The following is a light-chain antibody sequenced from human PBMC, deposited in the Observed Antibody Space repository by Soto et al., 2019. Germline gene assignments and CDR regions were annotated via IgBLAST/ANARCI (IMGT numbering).Light chain of an antibody. CDR1: SSDVGGNHY. V-gene: IGLV2-14*01. CDR3: SSYTSSIPYV. J-gene: IGLJ1*01. CDR2: EVG. Sequence: QSVLTHPASVSWSPGHSITISCTGTSSDVGGNHYVSWYQQHPGKAPKLMIYEVGNRPSGVSDRFSGSKSGNTASLTISGLQAEEEADYYCSSYTSSIPYVFGTGTRSPS.